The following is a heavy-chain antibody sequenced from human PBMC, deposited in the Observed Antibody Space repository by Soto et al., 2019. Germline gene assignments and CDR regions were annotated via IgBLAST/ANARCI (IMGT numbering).Heavy chain of an antibody. V-gene: IGHV3-30*18. J-gene: IGHJ6*02. D-gene: IGHD6-25*01. Sequence: QVQLVESGGGVVQPGRSLRLSCAASGFTFSSYGMHWVRQAPGKGLEWVAVISYDGSNKYYADSVKGRFTISRDNSKNTLDLQMNSLRAGDTAVYYCAKDRRPNYSYGMDVWGQGTTVTVSS. CDR2: ISYDGSNK. CDR1: GFTFSSYG. CDR3: AKDRRPNYSYGMDV.